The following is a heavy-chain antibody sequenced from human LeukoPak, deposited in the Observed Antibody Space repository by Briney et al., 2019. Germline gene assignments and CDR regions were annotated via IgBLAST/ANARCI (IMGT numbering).Heavy chain of an antibody. V-gene: IGHV3-9*03. CDR3: AKGQKYYYYYYMDV. CDR1: GFNFDEYA. CDR2: ISWNSGTI. Sequence: PGGSLRLSCAASGFNFDEYAMHWVRQAPGKGLEWVSGISWNSGTIRYADSVKGRFTISGDNAKNSLYLEMNSLRAEDMGLYYCAKGQKYYYYYYMDVWGRGTTVSVSS. J-gene: IGHJ6*03.